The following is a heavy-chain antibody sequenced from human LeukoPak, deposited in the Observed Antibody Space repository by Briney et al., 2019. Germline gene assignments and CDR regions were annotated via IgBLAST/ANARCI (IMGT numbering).Heavy chain of an antibody. D-gene: IGHD3-3*01. Sequence: PSETLSLTCTVSGCSISSSSYSWGWIRQPPGKGLEWIGSIYYSGSTYYNPSLKSRVTISVDTSKNQFSLKLSSVTAADTAVYYCARRGYDFWSGYLNERKEYYFDYWGQGTLVTVSS. J-gene: IGHJ4*02. CDR3: ARRGYDFWSGYLNERKEYYFDY. CDR1: GCSISSSSYS. V-gene: IGHV4-39*01. CDR2: IYYSGST.